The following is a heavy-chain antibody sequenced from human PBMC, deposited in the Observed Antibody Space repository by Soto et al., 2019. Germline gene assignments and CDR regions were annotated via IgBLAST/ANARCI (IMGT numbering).Heavy chain of an antibody. D-gene: IGHD2-15*01. V-gene: IGHV1-18*01. CDR3: ARDYVVAATLYWFDP. J-gene: IGHJ5*02. CDR1: GGTFSSYT. CDR2: IIANNGIA. Sequence: GASVKVSCKASGGTFSSYTISWVRQAPGQGLEWMGRIIANNGIANYAQKLQGRVTMTTDTSTSTAYMELRSLRSDDTAVYYCARDYVVAATLYWFDPWGQGTLVTVS.